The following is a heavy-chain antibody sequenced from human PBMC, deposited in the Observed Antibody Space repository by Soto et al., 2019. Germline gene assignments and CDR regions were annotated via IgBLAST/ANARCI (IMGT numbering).Heavy chain of an antibody. CDR3: ARDRRNMVRGVKVYNWFDP. Sequence: GASVKVSCKASGYTFTGYYMHWVRQAPGQGLEWMGWINPNSGGKNYAQKFKGRVTMTRDTSISTAYMELSRLRSDDTAVYYCARDRRNMVRGVKVYNWFDPWGQGTLVTVSS. V-gene: IGHV1-2*02. J-gene: IGHJ5*02. CDR1: GYTFTGYY. D-gene: IGHD3-10*01. CDR2: INPNSGGK.